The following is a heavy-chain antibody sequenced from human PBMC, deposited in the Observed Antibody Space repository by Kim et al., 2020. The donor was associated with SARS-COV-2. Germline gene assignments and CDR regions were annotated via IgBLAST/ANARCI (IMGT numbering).Heavy chain of an antibody. CDR3: ARDQWEFCSSPGFDY. J-gene: IGHJ4*02. D-gene: IGHD6-6*01. CDR1: GFTFSTYG. CDR2: ISFDANDI. V-gene: IGHV3-30*03. Sequence: GGSLRLSCVTSGFTFSTYGMHWVRQAPGKGLEWVSSISFDANDINYADSVKGRFTISRDNSENTLHLQMNSLRTEDTAVYYCARDQWEFCSSPGFDYWGRGTLVTVSS.